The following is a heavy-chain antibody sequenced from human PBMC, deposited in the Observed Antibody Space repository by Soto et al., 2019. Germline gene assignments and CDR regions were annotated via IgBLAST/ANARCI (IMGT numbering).Heavy chain of an antibody. CDR1: GYIFTDYY. CDR3: ARAGVAAAGSGEYGMDV. CDR2: INPNSGGT. J-gene: IGHJ6*02. V-gene: IGHV1-2*02. D-gene: IGHD6-13*01. Sequence: QVQVVQSGAEVKKPGASVKVSCKASGYIFTDYYIHWVRQAPGQGPEWMGWINPNSGGTKYAQRFQGRVTMTRDTSISTAYMELSRLRSDVTAVYFCARAGVAAAGSGEYGMDVWGQGTTVTVSS.